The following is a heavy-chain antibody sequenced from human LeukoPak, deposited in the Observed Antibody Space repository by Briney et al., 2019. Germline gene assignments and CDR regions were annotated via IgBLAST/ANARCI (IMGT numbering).Heavy chain of an antibody. D-gene: IGHD6-13*01. J-gene: IGHJ4*02. CDR3: ARGQQLVPDWGN. Sequence: PGGSLRLSCAAPGFTFSSYSMNWVRQAPGKGLEWVSSISSSSSYIYYADSVKGRFTISRDNAKNSLYLQMNSLRAEDTAVYYCARGQQLVPDWGNWGQGTLVTVSS. V-gene: IGHV3-21*01. CDR1: GFTFSSYS. CDR2: ISSSSSYI.